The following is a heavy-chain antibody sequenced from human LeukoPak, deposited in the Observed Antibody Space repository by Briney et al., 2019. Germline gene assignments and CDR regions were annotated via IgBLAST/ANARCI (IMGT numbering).Heavy chain of an antibody. V-gene: IGHV1-46*01. CDR1: GYTFTSYY. J-gene: IGHJ4*02. Sequence: GASVKVSCKASGYTFTSYYMHWGRQAPGQGLEWMGIINPSGGSTSYAQEFQGRVTMTRDTSTSTVYMELSSLRSEDTAVYYCARARIQTYYYGSGSYYNVGYFDYWGQGTLVTVSS. D-gene: IGHD3-10*01. CDR3: ARARIQTYYYGSGSYYNVGYFDY. CDR2: INPSGGST.